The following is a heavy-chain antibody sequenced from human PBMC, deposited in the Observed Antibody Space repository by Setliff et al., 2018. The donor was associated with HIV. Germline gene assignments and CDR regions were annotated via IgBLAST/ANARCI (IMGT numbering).Heavy chain of an antibody. V-gene: IGHV3-21*01. D-gene: IGHD2-2*01. CDR2: ISGTSYI. CDR3: ARDPLPCSSPSCYPPGYFDY. Sequence: GGSLRLSCTASGFVFRDHSLHWVRQVPGRGLEWVSSISGTSYIYYADSVKGRFTVSRDNAKNSLYLQMVSLRVEDTAVYYCARDPLPCSSPSCYPPGYFDYWGQGTLVTVSS. J-gene: IGHJ4*02. CDR1: GFVFRDHS.